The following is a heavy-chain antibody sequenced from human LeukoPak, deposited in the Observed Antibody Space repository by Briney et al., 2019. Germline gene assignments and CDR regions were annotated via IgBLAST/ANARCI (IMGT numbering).Heavy chain of an antibody. Sequence: GGSLRLSCVASGFIFRNYATSWVRQAPGEGLEWVSGISDNGGGTYYADSVKGRFTISRDNSKNMLYLQMNSLRAEDTAVYYCAKESGALGAPLYDYWGQGILVTGSS. CDR1: GFIFRNYA. D-gene: IGHD4/OR15-4a*01. V-gene: IGHV3-23*01. J-gene: IGHJ4*02. CDR3: AKESGALGAPLYDY. CDR2: ISDNGGGT.